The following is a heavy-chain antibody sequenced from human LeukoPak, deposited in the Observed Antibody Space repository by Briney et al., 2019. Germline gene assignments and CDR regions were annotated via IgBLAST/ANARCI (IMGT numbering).Heavy chain of an antibody. J-gene: IGHJ5*02. CDR2: IYYSGST. CDR1: GGSISSYY. V-gene: IGHV4-59*01. CDR3: ARARENTMIVGFDP. D-gene: IGHD3-22*01. Sequence: SETLSLTCTVSGGSISSYYWSWIRQPPGKGLEWTGYIYYSGSTNYNPSLKSRVTISVDTSKNQFSLKLSSVTAADTAVYYCARARENTMIVGFDPWGQGTLVTVSS.